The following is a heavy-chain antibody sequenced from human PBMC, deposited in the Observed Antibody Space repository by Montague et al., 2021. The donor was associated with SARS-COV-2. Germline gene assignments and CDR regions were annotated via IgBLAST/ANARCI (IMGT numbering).Heavy chain of an antibody. D-gene: IGHD5-12*01. V-gene: IGHV3-48*03. CDR1: GFTFSSYE. Sequence: SLRLSCAASGFTFSSYEMNWVRQAPGKGLEWVSYISCSGSDIYYADSVKGRFTISRDNAKNSLYLQMHSLRAEDTAVYYCASKKWLRGSFDPWGQGTLVTVSS. J-gene: IGHJ5*02. CDR2: ISCSGSDI. CDR3: ASKKWLRGSFDP.